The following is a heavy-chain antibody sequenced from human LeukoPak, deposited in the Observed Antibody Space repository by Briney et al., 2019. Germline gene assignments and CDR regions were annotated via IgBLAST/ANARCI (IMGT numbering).Heavy chain of an antibody. CDR2: IYHSGST. Sequence: SGTLSLTCAVSGGSISSSNWWSWVRQPPGKGLEWIGEIYHSGSTNYNPSLKSRVTISVDKSKNQFSLKLSSVTAADTAVYYCASTYDSSGYYPDYWGQGTLVTVSS. D-gene: IGHD3-22*01. CDR1: GGSISSSNW. V-gene: IGHV4-4*02. CDR3: ASTYDSSGYYPDY. J-gene: IGHJ4*02.